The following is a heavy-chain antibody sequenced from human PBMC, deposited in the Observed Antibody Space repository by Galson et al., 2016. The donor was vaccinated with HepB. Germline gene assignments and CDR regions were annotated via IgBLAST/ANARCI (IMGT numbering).Heavy chain of an antibody. CDR1: GLAFSSYG. Sequence: SLRLSCAASGLAFSSYGMQWVRQAPGKGLEWVGGIWNDGSRKYYADSVKGRFTISRDNSKNTLSLQMDSLRVEDSAVYFCARGPSVAGHPFFDYWGQGTLVTVSS. CDR3: ARGPSVAGHPFFDY. CDR2: IWNDGSRK. V-gene: IGHV3-33*01. J-gene: IGHJ4*02. D-gene: IGHD6-19*01.